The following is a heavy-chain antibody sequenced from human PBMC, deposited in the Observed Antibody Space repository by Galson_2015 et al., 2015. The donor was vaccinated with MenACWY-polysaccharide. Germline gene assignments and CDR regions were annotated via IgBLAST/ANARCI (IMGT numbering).Heavy chain of an antibody. V-gene: IGHV4-59*01. Sequence: ETLSLPCSVSGGSINSYYWRWIRRPPGKGLEWIGYISYSGNTHYNPSLTSRVTMSVDTSKNQFSLKLSSVTAADTAVYYCVRDPPNGASYFEYWGQGTLVTVSS. CDR2: ISYSGNT. D-gene: IGHD1-26*01. CDR1: GGSINSYY. J-gene: IGHJ4*02. CDR3: VRDPPNGASYFEY.